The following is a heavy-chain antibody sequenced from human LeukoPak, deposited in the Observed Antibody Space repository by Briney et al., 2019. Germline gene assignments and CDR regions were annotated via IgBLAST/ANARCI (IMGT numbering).Heavy chain of an antibody. J-gene: IGHJ4*02. CDR1: GYTFTGYY. CDR3: ARGDGIAAAVGYFDY. Sequence: GASVKVSCKASGYTFTGYYMHWVRQAPGQGLEWMGWINPNSGGTNYAQKFQGRVTMTRDTSISTAYMELSRLRSDDTAVYYCARGDGIAAAVGYFDYWGQGTLVTVSS. D-gene: IGHD6-13*01. V-gene: IGHV1-2*02. CDR2: INPNSGGT.